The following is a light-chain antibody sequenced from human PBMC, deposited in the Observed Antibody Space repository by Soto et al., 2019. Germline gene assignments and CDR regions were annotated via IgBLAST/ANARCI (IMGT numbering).Light chain of an antibody. J-gene: IGKJ1*01. CDR1: QSIYKW. V-gene: IGKV1-5*03. CDR2: EAS. Sequence: DIQMTQSPSTLSASIGDRVTITCRASQSIYKWLAWYQQKPGKAPSLLIYEASTLQTGVPSRFSGSGSGTEFTLTVSSLQPDDFATYYCQHYDTFPWTFGQGTKVEIK. CDR3: QHYDTFPWT.